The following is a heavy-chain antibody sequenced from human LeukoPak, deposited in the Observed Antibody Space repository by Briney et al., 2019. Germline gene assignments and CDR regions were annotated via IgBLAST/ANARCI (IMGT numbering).Heavy chain of an antibody. CDR3: AGGSYYYYYMDV. CDR2: ISSSSSTI. Sequence: PGGSLRLYCAASGFTFSSYSMNWVRQAPGKGLEWVSYISSSSSTIYYADSVKGRFTISRDNAKNSLYLKMNSLRAEDTAVYYCAGGSYYYYYMDVWGKGTTVTVSS. CDR1: GFTFSSYS. D-gene: IGHD3-16*01. V-gene: IGHV3-48*01. J-gene: IGHJ6*03.